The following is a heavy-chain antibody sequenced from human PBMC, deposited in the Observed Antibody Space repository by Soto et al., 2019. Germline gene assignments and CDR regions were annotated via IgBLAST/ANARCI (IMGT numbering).Heavy chain of an antibody. CDR1: SGSISSINW. CDR3: PRVTKSDAFDI. CDR2: IHHRGSI. J-gene: IGHJ3*02. Sequence: SETLSLTCAVSSGSISSINWWSWVRQPPGKGLEWIGEIHHRGSINYSPSLSSRLTISVDKSKNQFSLNLSSVTAADTAVYYCPRVTKSDAFDIWAQGTMFTVSS. D-gene: IGHD1-1*01. V-gene: IGHV4-4*02.